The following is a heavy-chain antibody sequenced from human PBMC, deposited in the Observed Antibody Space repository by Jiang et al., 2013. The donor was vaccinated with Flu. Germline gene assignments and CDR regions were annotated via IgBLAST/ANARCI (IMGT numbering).Heavy chain of an antibody. Sequence: GPGLVKPSQTLSLTCAVSGGSISSGGYSWSWIRQPPGKGLEWIGYICHSGSTYYNPSLKSRVTISVDRSKNQFSLKLSSVTAADTAVYYCASGQWLLLRPLDYWGQGTLVTVSS. CDR3: ASGQWLLLRPLDY. V-gene: IGHV4-30-2*01. J-gene: IGHJ4*02. D-gene: IGHD3-22*01. CDR2: ICHSGST. CDR1: GGSISSGGYS.